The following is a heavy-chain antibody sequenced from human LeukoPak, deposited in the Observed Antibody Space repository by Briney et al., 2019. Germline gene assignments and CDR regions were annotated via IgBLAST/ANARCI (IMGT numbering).Heavy chain of an antibody. CDR1: GGSISSGDYY. V-gene: IGHV4-30-4*01. J-gene: IGHJ3*02. CDR3: ASTTYYYDSSGYNLAFDI. D-gene: IGHD3-22*01. CDR2: IYYSGST. Sequence: SETLSLTCTVSGGSISSGDYYWSWIRQPPGKGLEWIRYIYYSGSTYYNPSLKSRVTISVDTSKNQFSLKLSSVTAADTAVYYCASTTYYYDSSGYNLAFDIWGQGTMVTVSS.